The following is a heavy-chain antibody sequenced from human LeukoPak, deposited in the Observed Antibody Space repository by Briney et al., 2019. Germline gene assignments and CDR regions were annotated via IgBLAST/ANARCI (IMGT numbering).Heavy chain of an antibody. D-gene: IGHD3-10*01. CDR3: ARGTVLEGSGSYYNVHYYYGMDV. CDR1: GFTFSDYY. J-gene: IGHJ6*02. V-gene: IGHV3-11*01. CDR2: ISSSGSTI. Sequence: PGGSLRLSCAASGFTFSDYYMSWIRQAPGKGLEWVSYISSSGSTIYYADSVKGRFTISRDNAKNSLYLQMNSLRAEDTAVYYCARGTVLEGSGSYYNVHYYYGMDVWGQGTTVSVSS.